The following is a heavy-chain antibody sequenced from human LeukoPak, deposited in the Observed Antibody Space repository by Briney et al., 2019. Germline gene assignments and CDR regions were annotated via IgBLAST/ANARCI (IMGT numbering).Heavy chain of an antibody. CDR1: GYSFTSYW. J-gene: IGHJ4*02. D-gene: IGHD3-10*01. V-gene: IGHV5-51*01. CDR3: ARQVDDYYGSGSIDC. CDR2: IYPGDSDT. Sequence: GESLKISCKGSGYSFTSYWIGWVRQMPGKGLEWMGIIYPGDSDTRYSPSFQGQVTISADKSISTAYLQWSSLKASDTAMYYCARQVDDYYGSGSIDCWGQGTLVTVSS.